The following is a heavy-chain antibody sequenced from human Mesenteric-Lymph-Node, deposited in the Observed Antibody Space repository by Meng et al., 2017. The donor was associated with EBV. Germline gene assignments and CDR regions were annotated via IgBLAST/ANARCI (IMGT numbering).Heavy chain of an antibody. CDR2: IFHSGTT. Sequence: VQLQESGPGLVKPSGRLPITCALSGGSISSYNWWSWVRPTPGKGLEWIGEIFHSGTTNNNPSLRSRLTLSVDKSKNQFSLRLSSVTAADTAVYYCAKVDGSGRSNWFDPWGQGTLVTASS. J-gene: IGHJ5*02. CDR3: AKVDGSGRSNWFDP. CDR1: GGSISSYNW. V-gene: IGHV4-4*02. D-gene: IGHD3-10*01.